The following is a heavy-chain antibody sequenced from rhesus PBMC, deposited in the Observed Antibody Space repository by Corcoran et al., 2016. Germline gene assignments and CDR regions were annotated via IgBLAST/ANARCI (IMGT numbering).Heavy chain of an antibody. CDR1: GGSIRHTY. CDR2: IFDSGTIK. V-gene: IGHV4-173*01. CDR3: ARGCTGSGCPLVNIDY. D-gene: IGHD2-21*01. Sequence: QLQLQESGPGLVKPSETPSLTCAVSGGSIRHTYWSLIRQPPGKGLEGIGRIFDSGTIKEYNPTHKRRATKSTDTSKNQFSLKRSSGTAADTAMYYCARGCTGSGCPLVNIDYWGQGVLVTVSS. J-gene: IGHJ4*01.